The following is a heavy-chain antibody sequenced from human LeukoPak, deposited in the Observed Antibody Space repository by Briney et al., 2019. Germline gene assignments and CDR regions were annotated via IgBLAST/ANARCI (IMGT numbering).Heavy chain of an antibody. Sequence: SETLSLTCTVSGGSISSNYWSWIRQPPGKGLEWIGYIYYSGSTNYNPSLKSRVTISVDTSKNQFSLNLSSVTAADTAVYYCARGHGVSHFFDYWGQGTLVTVSS. CDR1: GGSISSNY. D-gene: IGHD2-8*01. V-gene: IGHV4-59*01. J-gene: IGHJ4*02. CDR2: IYYSGST. CDR3: ARGHGVSHFFDY.